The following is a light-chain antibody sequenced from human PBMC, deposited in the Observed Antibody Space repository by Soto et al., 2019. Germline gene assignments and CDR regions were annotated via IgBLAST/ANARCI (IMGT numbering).Light chain of an antibody. Sequence: EIVLTQSPGTLSLSPGERATLSCRASQSVRNSLLAWYQQKPGQPPRLLIYDASTRATATPERFSGSGSGTDFALTISRLEPEDFAVYYCQQYGSSGRTFGQGTKVDIK. CDR3: QQYGSSGRT. V-gene: IGKV3-20*01. J-gene: IGKJ1*01. CDR1: QSVRNSL. CDR2: DAS.